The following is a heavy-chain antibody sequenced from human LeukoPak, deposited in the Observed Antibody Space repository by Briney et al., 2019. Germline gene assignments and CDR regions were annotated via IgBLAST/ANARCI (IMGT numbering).Heavy chain of an antibody. J-gene: IGHJ4*02. CDR3: AKDLDSYAPRSDKTFDY. D-gene: IGHD5-18*01. CDR2: ISYDGSNK. V-gene: IGHV3-30*18. CDR1: GFTFSSYW. Sequence: PGGSLRLSCAASGFTFSSYWMSWVRQAPGKGLEWVAVISYDGSNKYYADSVKGRFTISRDNSKNTLYLQMNSLRAEDTAVYYCAKDLDSYAPRSDKTFDYWGQGTLVTVSS.